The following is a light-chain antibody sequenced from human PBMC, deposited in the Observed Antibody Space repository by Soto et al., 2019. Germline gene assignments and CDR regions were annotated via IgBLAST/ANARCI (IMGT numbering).Light chain of an antibody. J-gene: IGKJ1*01. CDR1: QSVSSK. V-gene: IGKV3D-15*01. CDR2: GAS. CDR3: QHYNDWPPTWT. Sequence: EIVMTQSPATLSVSPGERATLSCRASQSVSSKLAWYQQKPGQAPRVLIYGASTRATGIPARFSGGWSGTEFTLTISSLQSEDFAAYICQHYNDWPPTWTFGQGTRVEIK.